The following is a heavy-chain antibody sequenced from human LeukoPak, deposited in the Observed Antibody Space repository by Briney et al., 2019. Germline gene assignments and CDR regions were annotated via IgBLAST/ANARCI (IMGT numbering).Heavy chain of an antibody. Sequence: GGSLRLSCVGSGFTFDDYAMHWVRQVPGKGLEWVAGISWNNDKIGYADSVKGRFTISRDNSKNTLYLQMNSLRAEDTAVYYCARVPYSSSWSSYYFDYWGQGTLVTVSS. CDR3: ARVPYSSSWSSYYFDY. J-gene: IGHJ4*02. V-gene: IGHV3-9*01. D-gene: IGHD6-13*01. CDR1: GFTFDDYA. CDR2: ISWNNDKI.